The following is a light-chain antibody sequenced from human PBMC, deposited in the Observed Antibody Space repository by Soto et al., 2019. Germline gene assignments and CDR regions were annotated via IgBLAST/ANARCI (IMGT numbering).Light chain of an antibody. Sequence: DIQMTQSPSTLSASVGDSVTITCRASQSISSWLAWYQQKPGKGPKLLIYEASNLQGGGPSRFSGGGSGTEFALTITNLQHHDSATYYCQQYSSPPWTFGQGTKVEIK. J-gene: IGKJ1*01. CDR2: EAS. V-gene: IGKV1-5*03. CDR3: QQYSSPPWT. CDR1: QSISSW.